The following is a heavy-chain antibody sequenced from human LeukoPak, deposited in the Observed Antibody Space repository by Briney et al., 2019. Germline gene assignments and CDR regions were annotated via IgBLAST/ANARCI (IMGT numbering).Heavy chain of an antibody. CDR3: ARTSMRLATAGLVDY. J-gene: IGHJ4*02. CDR1: GFTFSDYY. V-gene: IGHV3-11*03. Sequence: GGSLRLSCEASGFTFSDYYMSWIRRAPGKGLEWVSYISTTSSYTNYADSVKGRFTISRDNPKNSPYLQMNSLRAEDTAVYYCARTSMRLATAGLVDYWGQGTLVTVSS. D-gene: IGHD6-13*01. CDR2: ISTTSSYT.